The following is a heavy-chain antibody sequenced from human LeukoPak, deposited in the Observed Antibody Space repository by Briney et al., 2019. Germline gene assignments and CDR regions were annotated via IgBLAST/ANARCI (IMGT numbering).Heavy chain of an antibody. Sequence: SETLPLTCTVSGGCISSSSYYWGWIRQPPGKGLEWIESIYYSGSTYYNPSLKSRVTISVDTSKNQFSLKLSSVTAVDTAVYYCARVPNYYDSSGYYSDAFDIWGQGTMVTVSS. CDR3: ARVPNYYDSSGYYSDAFDI. J-gene: IGHJ3*02. V-gene: IGHV4-39*07. D-gene: IGHD3-22*01. CDR1: GGCISSSSYY. CDR2: IYYSGST.